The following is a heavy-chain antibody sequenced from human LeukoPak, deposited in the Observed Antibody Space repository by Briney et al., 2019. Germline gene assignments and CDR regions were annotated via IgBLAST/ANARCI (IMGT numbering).Heavy chain of an antibody. CDR1: GDTLTELS. Sequence: ASVKVSCKVSGDTLTELSMHWVRQAPGKGLEWMGGFDPEDGETIYAQKFQGRVTMTEDTSTDTAYMELSSLRSEDTAVYYCAKEAQVGATVGDWFDPWGQGTLVTVSS. CDR3: AKEAQVGATVGDWFDP. V-gene: IGHV1-24*01. J-gene: IGHJ5*02. CDR2: FDPEDGET. D-gene: IGHD1-26*01.